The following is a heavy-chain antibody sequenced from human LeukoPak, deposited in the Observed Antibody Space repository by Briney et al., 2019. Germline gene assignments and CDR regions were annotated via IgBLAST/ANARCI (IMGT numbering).Heavy chain of an antibody. D-gene: IGHD3-22*01. V-gene: IGHV4-30-4*01. CDR1: YGSISSGDYY. Sequence: SQTLSLTCTVSYGSISSGDYYWSWIRQPPGKGLEWIGYIYYSGRSGSTYYNPSLKSRLTISVDTSKNQFSLKLSSVTAADTAVYYCSRDTGGSGYSYGYFDYWGQGTLVTVSS. CDR3: SRDTGGSGYSYGYFDY. J-gene: IGHJ4*02. CDR2: IYYSGRSGST.